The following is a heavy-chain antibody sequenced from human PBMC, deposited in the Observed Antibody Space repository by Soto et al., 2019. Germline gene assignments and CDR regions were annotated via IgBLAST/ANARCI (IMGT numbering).Heavy chain of an antibody. CDR3: ARETRDCSGGSCFRTFDY. V-gene: IGHV3-33*01. J-gene: IGHJ4*02. Sequence: ESGGGVVQPGRSLRLSCAASGFTFSSYGMHWVRQAPGKGLEWVAVIWYDGSNKYYADSVKGRFTISRDNSKNTLYLQMNSLRAEDTAVYYCARETRDCSGGSCFRTFDYWGQGTLVTVSS. D-gene: IGHD2-15*01. CDR2: IWYDGSNK. CDR1: GFTFSSYG.